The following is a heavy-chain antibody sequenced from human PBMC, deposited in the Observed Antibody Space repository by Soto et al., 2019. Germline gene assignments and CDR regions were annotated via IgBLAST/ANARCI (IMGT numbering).Heavy chain of an antibody. CDR2: LIPVFDTP. V-gene: IGHV1-69*01. J-gene: IGHJ6*02. D-gene: IGHD4-4*01. Sequence: QVQPVQSGSEVKKPGSSVRVSCKTGSFYAVSWVRQAPGQGLEWMGGLIPVFDTPSYAQKFQGRVTITADESKSTAYMELSCLRSEDTALYYCASTPVTGRYSYYGMDAWDQGIGVTVSS. CDR1: SFYA. CDR3: ASTPVTGRYSYYGMDA.